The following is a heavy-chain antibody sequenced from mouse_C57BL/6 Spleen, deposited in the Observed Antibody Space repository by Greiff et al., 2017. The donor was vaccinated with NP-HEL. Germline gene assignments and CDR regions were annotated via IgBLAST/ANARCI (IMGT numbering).Heavy chain of an antibody. D-gene: IGHD1-1*01. J-gene: IGHJ4*01. CDR2: INPNTGGT. Sequence: EVQLQQSGPELVKPGASVKISCKASGYTFTDYYMNWVKQSHGKSLEWIGDINPNTGGTSYNQKFKGKATLTVDKSSSTAYMELRSLTSEDSAVYYCARKDYYGSRARDYWGQGASVTVAS. CDR3: ARKDYYGSRARDY. V-gene: IGHV1-26*01. CDR1: GYTFTDYY.